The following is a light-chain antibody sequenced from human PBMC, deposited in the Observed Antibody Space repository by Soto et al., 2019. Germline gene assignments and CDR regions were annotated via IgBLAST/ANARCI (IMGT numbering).Light chain of an antibody. Sequence: QSALTQPASVSGSPGQSITIACTGTNNDVGAYNYVSWYQQHPGKVPKLIIHDVSSRPAGVSSRFSGSKSGNTASLTISGLQTEDEADYYCGSYTTSNTVVFGGGTKLTVL. CDR1: NNDVGAYNY. CDR3: GSYTTSNTVV. CDR2: DVS. J-gene: IGLJ2*01. V-gene: IGLV2-14*03.